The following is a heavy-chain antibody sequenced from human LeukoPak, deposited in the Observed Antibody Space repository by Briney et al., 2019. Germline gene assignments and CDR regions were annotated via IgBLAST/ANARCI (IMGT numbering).Heavy chain of an antibody. V-gene: IGHV3-23*01. CDR3: AKDKRYRGANWFDP. CDR1: GFTFSNFA. D-gene: IGHD3-9*01. J-gene: IGHJ5*02. CDR2: ISDSGGRT. Sequence: GGSLRLSCAASGFTFSNFAVSWVRQAPGKGLEWVSTISDSGGRTYYADSVKGRFTISRDNSKNTLYLQMNSLRAEDTAVYYCAKDKRYRGANWFDPWGQGTLVTVSS.